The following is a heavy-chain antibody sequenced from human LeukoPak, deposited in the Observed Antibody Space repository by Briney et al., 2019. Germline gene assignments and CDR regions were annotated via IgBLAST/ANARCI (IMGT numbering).Heavy chain of an antibody. V-gene: IGHV3-74*01. CDR3: ARGGRYGSSGYLHYFDY. D-gene: IGHD3-22*01. J-gene: IGHJ4*02. CDR1: GFIFSNYW. Sequence: QPGGSLRLSCAASGFIFSNYWMHWVRQAPGKGLVWVSRVNSDGSSTSYVDSVKGRFTISRDHSKNTLYLQMNSLRAEDTAVYYCARGGRYGSSGYLHYFDYWGQGTLVTVSS. CDR2: VNSDGSST.